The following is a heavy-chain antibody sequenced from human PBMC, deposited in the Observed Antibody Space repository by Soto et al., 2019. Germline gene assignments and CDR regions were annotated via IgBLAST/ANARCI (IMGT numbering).Heavy chain of an antibody. V-gene: IGHV3-15*07. CDR3: TTDVPRDYGSGRPNYYYGMDV. D-gene: IGHD3-10*01. CDR1: GFTFSNAW. Sequence: GGSLRLSCAASGFTFSNAWMNWVRQAPGKGLEWVGRIKSKTDGGTTDYAAPVKGRFTISRDDSKNTLYLQMNSLNTDDTAVYYCTTDVPRDYGSGRPNYYYGMDVLGQGTTVTVSS. CDR2: IKSKTDGGTT. J-gene: IGHJ6*02.